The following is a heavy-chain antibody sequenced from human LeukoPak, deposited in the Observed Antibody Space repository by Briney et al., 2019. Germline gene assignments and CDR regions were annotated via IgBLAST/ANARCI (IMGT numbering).Heavy chain of an antibody. CDR3: ARANYSGSGSHYTPSFFDY. J-gene: IGHJ4*02. CDR2: INPSGGRT. Sequence: ASVKISCKASGYSFTSYYMHWVRQAPGQGLEWMGEINPSGGRTNYAQKFQGRVDMTRETSTSTVYMELSSLRSEDTAVYYCARANYSGSGSHYTPSFFDYWGQGTLVTVSS. V-gene: IGHV1-46*01. CDR1: GYSFTSYY. D-gene: IGHD3-10*01.